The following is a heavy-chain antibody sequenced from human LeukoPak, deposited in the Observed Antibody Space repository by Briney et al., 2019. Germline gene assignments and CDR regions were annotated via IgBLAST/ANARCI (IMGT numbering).Heavy chain of an antibody. CDR2: IYSGGST. CDR1: GFTVSSNY. J-gene: IGHJ3*02. V-gene: IGHV3-53*01. D-gene: IGHD3-10*01. CDR3: AMSNVLLWFGESSYAFDI. Sequence: GGSLRLSCAASGFTVSSNYMSWVRQAPGKGLEWVSVIYSGGSTYYADSVKGRFTISRDNSKNTLYLQMNSLRAEDTAVYYCAMSNVLLWFGESSYAFDIWGQGTMVTVSS.